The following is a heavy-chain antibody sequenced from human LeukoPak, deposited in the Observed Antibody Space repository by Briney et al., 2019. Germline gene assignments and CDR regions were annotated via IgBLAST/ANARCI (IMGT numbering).Heavy chain of an antibody. D-gene: IGHD1-26*01. Sequence: AETLSLTCTVSGGSISPYYWSWIRQPPGKGLEWIGYIYYSGSDNYKPSLKSRVPISVDTSKNQFSLKLNSVTAADTAVYYCARGTVGDTWWVGYWGQGTLVTVSS. CDR2: IYYSGSD. CDR3: ARGTVGDTWWVGY. CDR1: GGSISPYY. J-gene: IGHJ4*02. V-gene: IGHV4-59*08.